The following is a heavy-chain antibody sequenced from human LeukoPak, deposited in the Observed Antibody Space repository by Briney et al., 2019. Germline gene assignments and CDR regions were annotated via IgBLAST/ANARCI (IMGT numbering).Heavy chain of an antibody. CDR2: ISTSGSTI. Sequence: PGGSLRLSCAASGFTFTYFDMNWVRQAPGKGLEWVSYISTSGSTIYYADSVKGRFTISRDNAKHSLYLQMNSLRAEDTAVYYCARRTHPSYYYYGMDVWGQGTTVTVSS. CDR1: GFTFTYFD. J-gene: IGHJ6*02. V-gene: IGHV3-48*03. D-gene: IGHD1/OR15-1a*01. CDR3: ARRTHPSYYYYGMDV.